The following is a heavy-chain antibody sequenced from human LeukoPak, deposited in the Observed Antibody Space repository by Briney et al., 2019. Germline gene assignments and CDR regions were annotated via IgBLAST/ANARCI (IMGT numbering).Heavy chain of an antibody. CDR2: IYYSGST. D-gene: IGHD2-15*01. J-gene: IGHJ3*02. V-gene: IGHV4-30-4*01. CDR3: ASPSVAAISDAFDI. Sequence: PSETLSLTFTVSGGSISSGDYYWSWIRQPPGKGLEWIGYIYYSGSTYYNPSLKSRVTISVDTSKNQFSLKLSSVTAADTAVYYCASPSVAAISDAFDIWGQGTMVTVSS. CDR1: GGSISSGDYY.